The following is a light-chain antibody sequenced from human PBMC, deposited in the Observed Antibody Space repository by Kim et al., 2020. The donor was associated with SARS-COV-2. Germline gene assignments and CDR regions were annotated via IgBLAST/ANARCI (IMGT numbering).Light chain of an antibody. Sequence: EIVLTQSPGTLSLSPGERVTLFCRASQSVSGRYLAWYQQRPGQAPKLLIYAASSGATGIPDRFSGSGSGTDFTLTISRLEPEDFAVYYCQHYDKSPTFGQGTKVDIK. V-gene: IGKV3-20*01. J-gene: IGKJ1*01. CDR2: AAS. CDR3: QHYDKSPT. CDR1: QSVSGRY.